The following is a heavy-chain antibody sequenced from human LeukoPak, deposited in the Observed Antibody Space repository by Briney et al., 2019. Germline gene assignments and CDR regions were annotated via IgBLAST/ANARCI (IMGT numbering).Heavy chain of an antibody. D-gene: IGHD3-10*01. V-gene: IGHV3-30*02. CDR1: GFTFSSYG. Sequence: GGSLRLSCAASGFTFSSYGMHWVRQAPGKGLEWVAFIRYDGSNKYYADSVKGRFTISRDNSKNTLYLQMNSLRAEDTAVYYCAKDNEITMVRGVLKAYYYYYYMDVWGKGTTVTISS. J-gene: IGHJ6*03. CDR3: AKDNEITMVRGVLKAYYYYYYMDV. CDR2: IRYDGSNK.